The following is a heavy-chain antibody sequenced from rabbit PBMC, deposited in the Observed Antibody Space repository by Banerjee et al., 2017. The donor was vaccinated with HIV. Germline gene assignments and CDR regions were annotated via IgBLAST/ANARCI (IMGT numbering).Heavy chain of an antibody. V-gene: IGHV1S45*01. J-gene: IGHJ4*01. CDR3: ARSYPVNSDYIGLGL. Sequence: QQQLEESGGGLVKPEGSLTLTCTASGFSFSSNYYMCWVRQAPGKGLEWIACIYGGDSNTQYASWAKGRFTISKTSSSTVDLKMTSLTVADTATYFCARSYPVNSDYIGLGLWGPGTLVTVS. CDR2: IYGGDSNT. D-gene: IGHD8-1*01. CDR1: GFSFSSNYY.